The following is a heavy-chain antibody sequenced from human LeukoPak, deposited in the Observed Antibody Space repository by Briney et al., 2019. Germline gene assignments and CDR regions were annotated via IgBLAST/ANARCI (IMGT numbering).Heavy chain of an antibody. Sequence: GGSLRLSCAASGFTFSDYYMSWIRQAPGKGLEWVSYISSSGSTIYYADSVKGRFTISRDNSKNTLYLQMNSLRAEDTAVYYCAASSWSSGYYYYMDVWGKGPRSPSP. D-gene: IGHD6-6*01. J-gene: IGHJ6*03. CDR2: ISSSGSTI. V-gene: IGHV3-11*01. CDR1: GFTFSDYY. CDR3: AASSWSSGYYYYMDV.